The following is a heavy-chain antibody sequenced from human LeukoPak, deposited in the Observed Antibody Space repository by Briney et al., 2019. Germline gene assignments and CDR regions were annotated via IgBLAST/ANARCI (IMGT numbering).Heavy chain of an antibody. D-gene: IGHD4-17*01. V-gene: IGHV3-21*01. CDR2: ISSSSSYI. J-gene: IGHJ4*02. Sequence: GGSLRLSCAASGFTFSSYAMSWVRQAPGKGLEWVSSISSSSSYIYYADSVKGRFTISRDNAKNSLYLQMNSLRAEDTAVYYCARIGRRGDYTDYWGQGTLVTVSS. CDR1: GFTFSSYA. CDR3: ARIGRRGDYTDY.